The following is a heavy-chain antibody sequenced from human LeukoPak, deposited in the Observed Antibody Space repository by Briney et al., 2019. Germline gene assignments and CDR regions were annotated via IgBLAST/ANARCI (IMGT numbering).Heavy chain of an antibody. CDR2: INPNSGGT. V-gene: IGHV1-2*02. CDR3: ARNFKQQLVRFRPDY. Sequence: ASVKVSCKASGYTFTSYGISWVRQAPGQGLEWMGWINPNSGGTNYAQKFQGRVTMIRDTSISTAYMELSRLRSDDTAVYYCARNFKQQLVRFRPDYWGQGTLVTVSS. D-gene: IGHD6-13*01. J-gene: IGHJ4*02. CDR1: GYTFTSYG.